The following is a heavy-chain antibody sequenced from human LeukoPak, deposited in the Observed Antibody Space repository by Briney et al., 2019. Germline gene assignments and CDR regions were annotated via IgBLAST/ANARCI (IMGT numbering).Heavy chain of an antibody. CDR3: ASTGWNEGPTLDY. D-gene: IGHD1-1*01. Sequence: SQTLSLTCTVSGGSISSGDYYWSWIRQPPGKGLEWIGYIYYSGSTNYNPSLKSRVTISVDTSKNQFSLKLSSVTAADTAVYYCASTGWNEGPTLDYWGQGTLVTVSS. J-gene: IGHJ4*02. V-gene: IGHV4-61*08. CDR1: GGSISSGDYY. CDR2: IYYSGST.